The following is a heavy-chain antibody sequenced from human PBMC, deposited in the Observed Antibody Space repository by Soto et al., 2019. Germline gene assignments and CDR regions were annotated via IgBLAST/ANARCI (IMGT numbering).Heavy chain of an antibody. CDR2: IYPGDSDT. CDR3: ARSKTYYGFWSGYYTPYFDY. CDR1: GYSFTSYW. J-gene: IGHJ4*02. V-gene: IGHV5-51*01. Sequence: GESLKISCKGSGYSFTSYWIGWVRQMPGKGLEWMGIIYPGDSDTRYSPSFQGQVTISADKSISTAYLQWSSLKASDTAMYYCARSKTYYGFWSGYYTPYFDYWGQGTLVTVSS. D-gene: IGHD3-3*01.